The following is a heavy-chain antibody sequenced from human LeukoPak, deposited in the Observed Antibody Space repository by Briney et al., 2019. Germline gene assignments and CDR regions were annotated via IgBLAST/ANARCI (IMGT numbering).Heavy chain of an antibody. J-gene: IGHJ4*02. Sequence: SETLSLTCAVSGGSISSSNWWSWVRQPPGKGLEWIGEIYHSGGTNYNPSLKSRVTISVDKSKNQFSLKLSSVTAADTAVYYCASLGYCSSTSCYTPFDYWGQGTLVTVSS. D-gene: IGHD2-2*02. CDR1: GGSISSSNW. CDR2: IYHSGGT. V-gene: IGHV4-4*02. CDR3: ASLGYCSSTSCYTPFDY.